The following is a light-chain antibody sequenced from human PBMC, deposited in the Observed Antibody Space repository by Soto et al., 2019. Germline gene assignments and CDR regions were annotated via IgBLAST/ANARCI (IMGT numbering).Light chain of an antibody. CDR2: EVS. Sequence: DVVMTQPPLSLSVAPGQPASISCKSSQSLLHITGETFLSWYLQKPGQSPQLLIYEVSTRVSGVPDRFSGSGSGTDFTLEISRVETDDVGIYYCMQSTQLPPAFGQGTRLEIK. CDR3: MQSTQLPPA. V-gene: IGKV2D-29*02. J-gene: IGKJ5*01. CDR1: QSLLHITGETF.